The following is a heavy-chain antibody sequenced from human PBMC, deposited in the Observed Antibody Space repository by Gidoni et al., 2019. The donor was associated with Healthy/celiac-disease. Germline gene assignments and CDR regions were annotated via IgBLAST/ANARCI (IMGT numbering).Heavy chain of an antibody. D-gene: IGHD6-19*01. V-gene: IGHV1-18*01. CDR1: GYTFTSYG. CDR3: AIYSVAGRGAYYYYGMDV. J-gene: IGHJ6*02. Sequence: QVQLVQSGAEVKKPGASVKVSCKASGYTFTSYGISWGRQAPGHGLEWMGWIRAYKGNTNDAPKLQGRVTMTTDTSTSTAYMELRSLRSDDTAVYYCAIYSVAGRGAYYYYGMDVWGQGTTVTVSS. CDR2: IRAYKGNT.